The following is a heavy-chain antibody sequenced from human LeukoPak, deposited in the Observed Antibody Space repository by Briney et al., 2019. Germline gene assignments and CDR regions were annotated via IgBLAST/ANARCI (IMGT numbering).Heavy chain of an antibody. CDR1: GFTFSDYY. D-gene: IGHD1-26*01. Sequence: GGSLRLSCAASGFTFSDYYMSWIRQAPGKGLEWVSYISSSGSNIYYADSVKGRFTISRDNAKNSLYLQMNSLRAEDTAVYYCARERIGGEVNSSPGHYFDYWGQGTLVTVSS. J-gene: IGHJ4*02. CDR2: ISSSGSNI. CDR3: ARERIGGEVNSSPGHYFDY. V-gene: IGHV3-11*01.